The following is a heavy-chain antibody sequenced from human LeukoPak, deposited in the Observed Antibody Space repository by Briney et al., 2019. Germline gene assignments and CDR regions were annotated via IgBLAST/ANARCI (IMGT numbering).Heavy chain of an antibody. J-gene: IGHJ6*04. CDR2: LRSSGNGT. V-gene: IGHV3-74*03. Sequence: GGSLRLSCAASGLNLSRHWMLYVRHAPGKGLVWVSRLRSSGNGTTYADSVKGRFTISRDNAKNTLFLQMNSLRIEDTAVYYCVRGREVRGRSMDVWGKGTTVIVSP. D-gene: IGHD3-10*01. CDR3: VRGREVRGRSMDV. CDR1: GLNLSRHW.